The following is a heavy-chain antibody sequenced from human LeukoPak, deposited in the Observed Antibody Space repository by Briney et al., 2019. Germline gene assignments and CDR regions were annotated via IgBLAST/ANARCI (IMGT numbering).Heavy chain of an antibody. Sequence: GGSLRLSCASSGFTFDDYGISWVRPAPGKGLEWVYGINWNGGSTGYADSVKGRFTISRDNAKNSLYLQMKSLRAEDTALYYCARGGAVVPAAAFDYWGQGPLVTVSS. V-gene: IGHV3-20*04. CDR1: GFTFDDYG. D-gene: IGHD2-2*01. J-gene: IGHJ4*02. CDR2: INWNGGST. CDR3: ARGGAVVPAAAFDY.